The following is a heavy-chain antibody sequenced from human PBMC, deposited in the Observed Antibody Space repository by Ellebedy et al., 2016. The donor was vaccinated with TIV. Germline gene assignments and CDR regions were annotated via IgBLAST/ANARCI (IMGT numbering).Heavy chain of an antibody. CDR3: AREHWGQFDY. J-gene: IGHJ4*02. D-gene: IGHD3-16*01. V-gene: IGHV3-7*01. CDR1: GFNFSPYW. Sequence: GGSLRLXXAASGFNFSPYWMSWVRKVPGKGLEWLATISSDGGGTEYVDSVKGRLTISRDNAKRSLFLQMSSLRVDDTAVYYCAREHWGQFDYWGQGTLVTVSS. CDR2: ISSDGGGT.